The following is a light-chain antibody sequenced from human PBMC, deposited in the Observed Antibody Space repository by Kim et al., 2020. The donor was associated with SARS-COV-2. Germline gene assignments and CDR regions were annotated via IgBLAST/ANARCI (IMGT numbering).Light chain of an antibody. Sequence: EIVLTQSPGTLSLSPGERATLSCRASQSVSTNYLAWYQQKPGQAPRLLVYGASSRATGIPDRFSGSGSGTDFTLTISRLEPEDSAVYHCQQYDSSPWTFGQGTKVEIK. J-gene: IGKJ1*01. CDR2: GAS. V-gene: IGKV3-20*01. CDR3: QQYDSSPWT. CDR1: QSVSTNY.